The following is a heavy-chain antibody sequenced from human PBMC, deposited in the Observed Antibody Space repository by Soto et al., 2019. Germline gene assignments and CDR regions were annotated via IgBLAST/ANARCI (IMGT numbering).Heavy chain of an antibody. D-gene: IGHD3-10*01. V-gene: IGHV1-46*01. CDR3: ARGIWTMTRGAYYFDN. Sequence: GASVKVSCKASGDTFTTYHIHWVRQAPGQGLEWMGIINPSSGSTSYAQKFQGRVTITRDTSASTAYMELSSLISEDAAVYYCARGIWTMTRGAYYFDNWGQGTLVTVSS. CDR1: GDTFTTYH. CDR2: INPSSGST. J-gene: IGHJ4*02.